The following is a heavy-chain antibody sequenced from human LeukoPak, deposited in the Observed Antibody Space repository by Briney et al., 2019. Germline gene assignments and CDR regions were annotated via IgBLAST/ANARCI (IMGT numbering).Heavy chain of an antibody. CDR2: FDPEDGET. CDR3: ATDLRSVVVIRGGRSGAFDI. D-gene: IGHD3-22*01. J-gene: IGHJ3*02. Sequence: ASVKVSCKVSGYTLTELSMHWVRQAPGKGLEWMGGFDPEDGETIYAQKFQGRVTMTEDTSTDTAYMELSSLRSEDTAVYYCATDLRSVVVIRGGRSGAFDIWGQGTMVTVSS. CDR1: GYTLTELS. V-gene: IGHV1-24*01.